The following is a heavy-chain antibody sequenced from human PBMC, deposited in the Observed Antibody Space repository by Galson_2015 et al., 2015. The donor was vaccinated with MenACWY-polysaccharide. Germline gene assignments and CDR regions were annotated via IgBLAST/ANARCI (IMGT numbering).Heavy chain of an antibody. D-gene: IGHD2-15*01. CDR2: ISASGGSR. J-gene: IGHJ6*02. Sequence: SLRLSCAASGFTFRNSAMSWVRQAPGKGLEWVSGISASGGSRYYADSVKGRCTISRDSSKNTLSLQMNSLRPEDTAVYYCAKDLRYCSGGSCYSYSYYYGMDFWGQGTTVTVSS. CDR1: GFTFRNSA. V-gene: IGHV3-23*01. CDR3: AKDLRYCSGGSCYSYSYYYGMDF.